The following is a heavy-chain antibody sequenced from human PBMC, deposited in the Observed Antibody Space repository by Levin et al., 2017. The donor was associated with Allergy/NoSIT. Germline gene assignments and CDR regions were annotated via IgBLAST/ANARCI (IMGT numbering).Heavy chain of an antibody. CDR2: ISSSGSTI. J-gene: IGHJ4*02. CDR3: ARSWFGELMLDYFDY. D-gene: IGHD3-10*01. Sequence: GGSLRLSCAASGFTFSDYYMSWIRQAPGKGLEWVSYISSSGSTIYYADSVKGRFTISRDNAKNSLYLQMNSLRAEDTAVYYCARSWFGELMLDYFDYWGQGTLVTVSS. V-gene: IGHV3-11*01. CDR1: GFTFSDYY.